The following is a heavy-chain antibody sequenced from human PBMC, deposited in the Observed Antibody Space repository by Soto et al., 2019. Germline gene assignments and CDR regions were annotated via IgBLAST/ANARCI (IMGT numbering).Heavy chain of an antibody. CDR1: GGSISSYY. CDR2: VYYSGSS. J-gene: IGHJ6*02. Sequence: QVQLQESGPGLVTPSETLSLTCTVSGGSISSYYWYWIRQPPGKGLEWIGYVYYSGSSNYNPSIKSRVAITIDTSKNPFPLKLSSVTAADTVMYYCARDGNWTGYYGSDVWSQGTTVTVSS. CDR3: ARDGNWTGYYGSDV. D-gene: IGHD1-1*01. V-gene: IGHV4-59*12.